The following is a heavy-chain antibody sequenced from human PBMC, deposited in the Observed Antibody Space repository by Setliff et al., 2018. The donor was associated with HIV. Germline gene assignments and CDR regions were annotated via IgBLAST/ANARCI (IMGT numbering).Heavy chain of an antibody. CDR1: GFTFSTYA. V-gene: IGHV3-23*01. Sequence: PEGSLRLSCAASGFTFSTYAMGWVRQAPGKGLEWVSTVGAVGGPTHYAESVKGRFTISKDNSKNTLYLQMSSLRDEDTAVYYCAKVFLFGIDVFDIWGQGTMVTVSS. CDR2: VGAVGGPT. J-gene: IGHJ3*02. D-gene: IGHD3-16*01. CDR3: AKVFLFGIDVFDI.